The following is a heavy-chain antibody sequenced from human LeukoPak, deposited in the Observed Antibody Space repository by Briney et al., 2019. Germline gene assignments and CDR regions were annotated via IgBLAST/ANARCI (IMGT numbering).Heavy chain of an antibody. J-gene: IGHJ4*02. CDR2: IYYSGST. CDR1: GGSISSHY. CDR3: ARSVPGDYFDY. Sequence: SETLSLTCTVSGGSISSHYWSWIRQPPGKGLERIGYIYYSGSTNYNPSLKSRVTISVDTSKNQFSLKLSSVTAADTAVYYCARSVPGDYFDYWGQGTLVTVSS. D-gene: IGHD1-1*01. V-gene: IGHV4-59*11.